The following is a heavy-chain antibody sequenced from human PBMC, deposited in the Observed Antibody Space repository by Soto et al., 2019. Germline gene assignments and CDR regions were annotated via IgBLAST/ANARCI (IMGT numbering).Heavy chain of an antibody. J-gene: IGHJ5*02. CDR3: ARYSGYDFLASTSTKNWFDP. V-gene: IGHV4-59*12. CDR1: GGSISSYY. D-gene: IGHD5-12*01. Sequence: PSETLSLSCTVSGGSISSYYWSWIRQPPGKGLEWIGYIYYSGSTYYNPSLKSRVTISVDTSKNQFSLKLSSVTAADTAVYYCARYSGYDFLASTSTKNWFDPWGQGTLVTVSS. CDR2: IYYSGST.